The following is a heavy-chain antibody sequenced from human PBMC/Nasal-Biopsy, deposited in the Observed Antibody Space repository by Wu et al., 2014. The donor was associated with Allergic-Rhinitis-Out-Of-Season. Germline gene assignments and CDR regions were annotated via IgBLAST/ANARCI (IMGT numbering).Heavy chain of an antibody. CDR3: ASGLIAVGWMGFDY. Sequence: AISGSGGSTYYADSVKGRFTISRDNSKNTLYLQMNSLRAEDTAVYYCASGLIAVGWMGFDYWGQGTLVTVSS. V-gene: IGHV3-23*01. CDR2: ISGSGGST. J-gene: IGHJ4*02. D-gene: IGHD6-19*01.